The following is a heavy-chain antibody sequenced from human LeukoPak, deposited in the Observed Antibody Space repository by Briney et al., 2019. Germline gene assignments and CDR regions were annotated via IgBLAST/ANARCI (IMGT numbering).Heavy chain of an antibody. CDR2: INTGNGNT. J-gene: IGHJ4*02. CDR3: ARGSYYDY. CDR1: GYTFTGYF. V-gene: IGHV1-18*04. Sequence: ASVKVSCKASGYTFTGYFMHWVQQAPGQGLEWMGWINTGNGNTKYSQEFQGRVTMTTDTSTNTAYMELRSLTSDDTAVYYCARGSYYDYWGQGTLVTVSS. D-gene: IGHD1-26*01.